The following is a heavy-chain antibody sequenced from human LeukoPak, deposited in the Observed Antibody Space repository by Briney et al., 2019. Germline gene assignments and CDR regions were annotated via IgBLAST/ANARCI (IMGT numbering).Heavy chain of an antibody. D-gene: IGHD2-15*01. Sequence: AASVKVSCKASGYTFTGYYMHWVRQAPGQGLEWMGWINPNSGGTNYAQKFQGWVTMTRDTSISTAYMELSRLRSDDTAVYYCARDRAYCSGGSCHIGNGMDVWGQGTTVTVSS. CDR3: ARDRAYCSGGSCHIGNGMDV. CDR2: INPNSGGT. V-gene: IGHV1-2*04. CDR1: GYTFTGYY. J-gene: IGHJ6*02.